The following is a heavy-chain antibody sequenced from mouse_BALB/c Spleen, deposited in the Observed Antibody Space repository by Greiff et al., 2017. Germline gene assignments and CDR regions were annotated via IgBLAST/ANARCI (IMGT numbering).Heavy chain of an antibody. J-gene: IGHJ4*01. D-gene: IGHD2-1*01. Sequence: QVHVKQSGAELAKPGASVKMSCKASGYTFTSYWMHWVKQRPGQGLEWIGYINPSTGYTEYNQKFKDKATLTADKSSSTAYMQLSSLTSEDSAVYYCARSGGNYSYYAMDYWGQGTSVTVSS. V-gene: IGHV1-7*01. CDR2: INPSTGYT. CDR1: GYTFTSYW. CDR3: ARSGGNYSYYAMDY.